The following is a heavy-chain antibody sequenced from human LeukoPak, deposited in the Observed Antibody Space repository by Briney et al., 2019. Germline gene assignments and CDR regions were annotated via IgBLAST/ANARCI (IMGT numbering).Heavy chain of an antibody. D-gene: IGHD3-10*01. CDR3: ARRRWNYYGSGSYHPIGWFDP. J-gene: IGHJ5*02. V-gene: IGHV4-34*01. Sequence: PSETLSLTCAVYGGSFSGYYWSWIRQPPGKGLEWIGEINHSGSTNYNPSLKSRVTISVDTSKNQFSLKLSSVTAADTAVYYCARRRWNYYGSGSYHPIGWFDPWGQGTLVTVSS. CDR2: INHSGST. CDR1: GGSFSGYY.